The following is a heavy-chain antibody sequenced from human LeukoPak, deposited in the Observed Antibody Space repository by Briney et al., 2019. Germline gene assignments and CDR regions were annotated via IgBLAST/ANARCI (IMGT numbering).Heavy chain of an antibody. Sequence: ASVKVSCKASGGTFSSYAISWVRQAPGQGLEWMGRIIPILGIANYAQKFQGRVTITADKSTSTAYMELSSPRSEDTAVYYCARARKTYYYDSSGYSWGQGTLVTVSS. V-gene: IGHV1-69*04. CDR3: ARARKTYYYDSSGYS. J-gene: IGHJ4*02. CDR1: GGTFSSYA. CDR2: IIPILGIA. D-gene: IGHD3-22*01.